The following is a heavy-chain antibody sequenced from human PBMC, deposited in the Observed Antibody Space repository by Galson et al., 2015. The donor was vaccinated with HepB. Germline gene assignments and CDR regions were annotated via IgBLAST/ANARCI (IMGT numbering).Heavy chain of an antibody. Sequence: SVKVSCKASGYTFTSYGISWVRQAPGQGLEWMGWISAYNGNTNYAQKLQGRVTMTTDTSTSTAYMELRSLRSDDTAVYYCARDQEEYQLLYWGAFDIWGQGTMVTVSS. J-gene: IGHJ3*02. V-gene: IGHV1-18*01. CDR2: ISAYNGNT. CDR3: ARDQEEYQLLYWGAFDI. CDR1: GYTFTSYG. D-gene: IGHD2-2*02.